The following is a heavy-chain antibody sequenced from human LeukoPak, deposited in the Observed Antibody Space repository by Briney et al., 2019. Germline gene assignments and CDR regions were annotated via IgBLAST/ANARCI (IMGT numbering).Heavy chain of an antibody. J-gene: IGHJ3*02. CDR1: GFTVSSNY. D-gene: IGHD6-13*01. CDR2: IYSGGST. CDR3: ARVIAAAGYDAFDI. Sequence: GGSLRLSCAASGFTVSSNYMSWVRQAPGKGLEWVSVIYSGGSTYYADSVKGRFTISRDNSKNTLYLRMNSLRAEDTAVYYCARVIAAAGYDAFDIWGQGTMVTVSS. V-gene: IGHV3-66*01.